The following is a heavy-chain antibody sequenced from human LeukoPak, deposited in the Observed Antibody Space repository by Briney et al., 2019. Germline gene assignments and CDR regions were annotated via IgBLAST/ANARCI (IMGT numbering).Heavy chain of an antibody. Sequence: SETLSLTCTVSGGSISSGSYYWSWIRQPAGKGLEWIGRIYTSGSTNYNPSLKSRVTISVDTSKNQFSLKLSSVTAADTAVYYCAREGPVSPYSSFVPFDYWGQGTLVTVSS. CDR2: IYTSGST. V-gene: IGHV4-61*02. D-gene: IGHD6-6*01. CDR3: AREGPVSPYSSFVPFDY. J-gene: IGHJ4*02. CDR1: GGSISSGSYY.